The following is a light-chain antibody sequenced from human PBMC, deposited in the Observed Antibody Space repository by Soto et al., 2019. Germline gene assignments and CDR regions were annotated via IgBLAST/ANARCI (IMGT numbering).Light chain of an antibody. V-gene: IGLV2-14*01. J-gene: IGLJ1*01. CDR1: SSDVGGYNY. Sequence: QSALTQPASVSGSPGQSITNSCTGTSSDVGGYNYVSWYQQHPGKAPKLMIYKVSNRPSGVSNRFSGSKSGNTASLTISGLQAEDEADYYCSSYTSSSPYVFGTGTKLTVL. CDR3: SSYTSSSPYV. CDR2: KVS.